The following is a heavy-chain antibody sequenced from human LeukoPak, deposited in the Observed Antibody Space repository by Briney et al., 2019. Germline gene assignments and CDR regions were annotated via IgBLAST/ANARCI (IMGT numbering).Heavy chain of an antibody. CDR3: ARTSRHFYGSGTNLTPWPAGMDV. V-gene: IGHV4-59*01. J-gene: IGHJ6*02. CDR1: GGSMSGFF. D-gene: IGHD3-10*01. Sequence: SETLSLTCTVSGGSMSGFFWTWIRQPPGRELEWIGSIYYSGSSTKYNPSLKSRVTISVDTSKSQFSLTLNSATAADTAVYYCARTSRHFYGSGTNLTPWPAGMDVWGQGPRSPSP. CDR2: IYYSGSST.